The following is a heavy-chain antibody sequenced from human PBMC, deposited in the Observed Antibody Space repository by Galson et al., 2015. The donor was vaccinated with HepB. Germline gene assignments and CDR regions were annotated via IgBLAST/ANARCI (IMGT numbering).Heavy chain of an antibody. CDR2: IKGDGTTT. CDR1: GFTFSPTW. Sequence: SLRLSCAASGFTFSPTWMHWVRQAPGKGLVWVAHIKGDGTTTSYADSMKGRFTISRDNAENTVYLQMNSLRAENTAVYYCTTDGGYSFHQWGQGTLVTVSS. V-gene: IGHV3-74*01. J-gene: IGHJ4*02. D-gene: IGHD5-12*01. CDR3: TTDGGYSFHQ.